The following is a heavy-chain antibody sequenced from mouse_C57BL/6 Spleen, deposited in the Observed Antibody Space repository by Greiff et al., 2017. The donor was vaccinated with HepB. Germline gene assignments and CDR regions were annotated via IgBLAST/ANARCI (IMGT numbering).Heavy chain of an antibody. CDR3: ARKAEYYYAMDY. CDR1: GYTFTSYW. J-gene: IGHJ4*01. V-gene: IGHV1-50*01. Sequence: VQLQQPGAELVKPGASVKLSCKASGYTFTSYWMQWVKQRPGQGLEWIGEIDPSDSYTNYNQKFKGKATLTVDTSSSTAYMQLSSLTSEDSAVYYCARKAEYYYAMDYWGQGTSVTVSS. CDR2: IDPSDSYT.